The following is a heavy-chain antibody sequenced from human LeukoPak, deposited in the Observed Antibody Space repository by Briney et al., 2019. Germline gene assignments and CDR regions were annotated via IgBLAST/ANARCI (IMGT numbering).Heavy chain of an antibody. D-gene: IGHD6-19*01. CDR2: SSAYNGNT. V-gene: IGHV1-18*01. CDR3: ARELAVAPGGWFDP. Sequence: ASVTVSCNASGYTFTSYGISWGRQAPGQGLEWKGWSSAYNGNTNYAQKLQSRVTMTTDTSTSTAYMELRSLRSDDTAVYYCARELAVAPGGWFDPWGQGTLVTVSS. J-gene: IGHJ5*02. CDR1: GYTFTSYG.